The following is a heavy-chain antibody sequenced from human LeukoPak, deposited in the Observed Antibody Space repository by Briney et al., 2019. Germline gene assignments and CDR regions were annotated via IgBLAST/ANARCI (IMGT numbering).Heavy chain of an antibody. CDR2: ISSNGNNE. CDR3: TRIKYSTSWSGDY. V-gene: IGHV3-30*19. Sequence: PGGSPRLSCVASGFIFTSYGMHWVRQAPGKGLQWVALISSNGNNERYADSVKGRFSISRDNSKNTMYLRMNSLRAEDTAIYYCTRIKYSTSWSGDYWGQGALVTVSS. J-gene: IGHJ4*02. D-gene: IGHD6-13*01. CDR1: GFIFTSYG.